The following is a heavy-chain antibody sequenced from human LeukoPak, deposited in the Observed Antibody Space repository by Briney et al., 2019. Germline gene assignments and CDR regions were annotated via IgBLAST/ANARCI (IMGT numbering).Heavy chain of an antibody. V-gene: IGHV4-59*01. J-gene: IGHJ4*02. CDR3: ARGVTMVRGVNFDY. Sequence: SETLSLTCTVSGGSISSYYWSWIRQPPGKGLEWIGYIYYSGSTNYNPSLKSRVTISVDTSKNQFSLKLSSVTAADTAVYYCARGVTMVRGVNFDYWGQGTLVTVSA. D-gene: IGHD3-10*01. CDR2: IYYSGST. CDR1: GGSISSYY.